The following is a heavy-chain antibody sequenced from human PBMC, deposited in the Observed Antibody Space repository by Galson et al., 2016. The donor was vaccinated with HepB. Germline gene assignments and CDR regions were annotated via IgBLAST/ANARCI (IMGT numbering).Heavy chain of an antibody. CDR1: GFSSSIYG. CDR2: ISSSSSEM. Sequence: SLRLSCAASGFSSSIYGMNWVRQAPGKGLEWVAYISSSSSEMSYADSVTGRFTISRDNAKNFLFLQMSGLGAEDTAVYYCVRGGAARPDYWGQGILVTVSS. J-gene: IGHJ4*02. V-gene: IGHV3-48*01. D-gene: IGHD6-6*01. CDR3: VRGGAARPDY.